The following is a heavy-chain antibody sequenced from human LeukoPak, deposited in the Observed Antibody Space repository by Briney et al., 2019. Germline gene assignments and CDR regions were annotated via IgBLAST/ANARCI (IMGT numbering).Heavy chain of an antibody. V-gene: IGHV4-30-2*01. CDR2: IYHSGST. CDR3: ARGGGPDAFDI. J-gene: IGHJ3*02. Sequence: SETLSLTCTVSGGSISSGGYYWSWIRQPPGTGLEWIGYIYHSGSTYYNPSLKSRVTISVDRSKNQFSLKLSSVTAADTAVYYCARGGGPDAFDIWGQGTMVTVSS. CDR1: GGSISSGGYY. D-gene: IGHD3-16*01.